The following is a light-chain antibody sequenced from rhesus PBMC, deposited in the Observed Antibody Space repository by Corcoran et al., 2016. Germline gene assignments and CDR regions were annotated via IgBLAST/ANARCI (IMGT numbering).Light chain of an antibody. CDR1: QSLLYNSNNKNY. J-gene: IGKJ4*01. Sequence: DIMMTQSPDSLAVSLGERVTINCKSSQSLLYNSNNKNYLAWYQQKPGQALKVLFYWASTRESGVPKGFSGGGFGTDFTLTISGLQTEDVAVYYCQQYYSPPLTFGGGTKVEIK. CDR3: QQYYSPPLT. V-gene: IGKV4-1*01. CDR2: WAS.